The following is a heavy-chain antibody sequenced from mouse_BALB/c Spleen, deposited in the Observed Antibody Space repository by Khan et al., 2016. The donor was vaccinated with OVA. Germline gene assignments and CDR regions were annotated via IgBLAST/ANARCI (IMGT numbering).Heavy chain of an antibody. CDR3: TRSYYGSSGFDY. D-gene: IGHD1-1*01. V-gene: IGHV1-15*01. J-gene: IGHJ2*01. CDR1: GYTLTDYE. Sequence: QVRLQQSGAELVRPGASVTLSCKASGYTLTDYEMHWVKQTPVHGLEWIGAIDPETGGTAYNQKFKGKATLTADKSSSTAYMELRSLTSEDSAVYYCTRSYYGSSGFDYWGQGTTLTVSS. CDR2: IDPETGGT.